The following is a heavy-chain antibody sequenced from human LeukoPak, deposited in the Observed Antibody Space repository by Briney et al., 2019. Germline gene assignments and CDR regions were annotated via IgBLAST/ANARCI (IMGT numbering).Heavy chain of an antibody. D-gene: IGHD5-18*01. V-gene: IGHV4-4*07. CDR1: GGSISSYY. J-gene: IGHJ3*02. CDR3: ARNTAMGRGAFDI. Sequence: SGTLSLTCTVSGGSISSYYWSWIRQPAGKGLEWIGGIYTSGSTNYNPSLKSRVTMSVGTSKNQFSLKLSSVTAADTAVYYCARNTAMGRGAFDIWGQGTMVTVSS. CDR2: IYTSGST.